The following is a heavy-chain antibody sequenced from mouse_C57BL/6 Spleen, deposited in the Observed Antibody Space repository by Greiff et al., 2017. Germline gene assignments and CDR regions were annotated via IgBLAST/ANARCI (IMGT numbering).Heavy chain of an antibody. D-gene: IGHD1-1*01. CDR2: IYPGSSST. CDR1: GYTFTSYW. J-gene: IGHJ4*01. CDR3: TIITTVVAPYDMDD. V-gene: IGHV1-5*01. Sequence: VQLQQSGTVLARPGASVKMSCKTSGYTFTSYWMHWVKQRPGQGLEWIGAIYPGSSSTSYNEKFKGKATLTAVTSASTAYMELSSLTNEDSAVYYCTIITTVVAPYDMDDWGKGTSVTVSS.